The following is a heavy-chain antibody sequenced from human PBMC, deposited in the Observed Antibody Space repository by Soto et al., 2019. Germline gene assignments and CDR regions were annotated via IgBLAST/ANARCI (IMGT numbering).Heavy chain of an antibody. CDR2: ISYDGSNK. V-gene: IGHV3-30-3*01. Sequence: VQLVESGGGVVQPGRSLRLSCAASGFTFSSYAMHWVRQAPGKGLEWVAVISYDGSNKYYADSVKGRFTISRDNSKNTLYLQMNSLRAEDTAVYYCARGNYYDSSGYSDYFDYWGQGTLVTVSS. J-gene: IGHJ4*02. D-gene: IGHD3-22*01. CDR3: ARGNYYDSSGYSDYFDY. CDR1: GFTFSSYA.